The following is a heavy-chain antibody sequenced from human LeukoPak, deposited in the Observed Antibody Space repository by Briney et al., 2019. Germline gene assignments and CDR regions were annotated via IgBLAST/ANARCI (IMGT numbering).Heavy chain of an antibody. D-gene: IGHD6-19*01. CDR3: ARGGLGSAFDN. Sequence: PGRPLRLSCAASGFTFSSYALSWVRQAPGKGLECVSAISGSGGSTYSADSLKGRFTISRDNSKNTLYLQINSLRADDTAVFYCARGGLGSAFDNWGQGTLVTVSS. CDR2: ISGSGGST. V-gene: IGHV3-23*01. J-gene: IGHJ4*02. CDR1: GFTFSSYA.